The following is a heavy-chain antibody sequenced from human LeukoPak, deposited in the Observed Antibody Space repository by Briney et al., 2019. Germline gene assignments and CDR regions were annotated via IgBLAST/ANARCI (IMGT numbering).Heavy chain of an antibody. D-gene: IGHD3-3*01. J-gene: IGHJ4*02. CDR2: IYTSGST. Sequence: SETLSLTCTVSGGSISSYYWSWIRQPAGKGLEWIGRIYTSGSTNYNPSLKSRVTMSVDTSKNQFSLKLSSVTAADTAVYYCASSEPDFWSGYYTSYFDYWGQGTLVTVSS. CDR3: ASSEPDFWSGYYTSYFDY. CDR1: GGSISSYY. V-gene: IGHV4-4*07.